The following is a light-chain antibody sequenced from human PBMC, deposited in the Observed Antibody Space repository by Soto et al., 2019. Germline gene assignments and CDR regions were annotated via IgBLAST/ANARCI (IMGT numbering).Light chain of an antibody. CDR2: GNN. CDR1: SSNIGAGFD. V-gene: IGLV1-40*01. CDR3: QSYDSSLSGSEV. J-gene: IGLJ1*01. Sequence: QSVLTQPPSVSGAPGQWITISCTGSSSNIGAGFDVHWYQQLPGTAPKLLMYGNNNRPSGVPDRFAGSKSRTSASLAITGLQAEDEADYYCQSYDSSLSGSEVFGTGTKLTVL.